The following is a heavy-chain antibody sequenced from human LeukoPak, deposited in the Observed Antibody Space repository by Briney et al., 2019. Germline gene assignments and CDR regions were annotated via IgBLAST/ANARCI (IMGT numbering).Heavy chain of an antibody. D-gene: IGHD4-11*01. J-gene: IGHJ5*02. V-gene: IGHV4-38-2*01. CDR3: VRRVRYSNYVWWFDP. Sequence: PSETLSLTCAVSGYSISTGYYWGWIRQPPGKGLEWIGSIYHGGSPNYNPSLQRRVTMSVDTYKNKFSLTLSFVTAADTAVYYCVRRVRYSNYVWWFDPWGQGTLVTVGS. CDR1: GYSISTGYY. CDR2: IYHGGSP.